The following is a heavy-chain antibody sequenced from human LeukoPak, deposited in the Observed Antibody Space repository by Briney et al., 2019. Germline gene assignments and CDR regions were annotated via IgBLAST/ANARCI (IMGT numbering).Heavy chain of an antibody. CDR3: AKSGDTPIVGATKRPFDY. CDR1: GFTFSSYA. J-gene: IGHJ4*02. CDR2: ISGSGGST. Sequence: GGSLRLSCAASGFTFSSYAMSWVRQAPGKGLEWVSAISGSGGSTYYADSVKGRFTTSRDNSKNTLYLQMNSLRAEDTAVYYCAKSGDTPIVGATKRPFDYWGQGTLVTVSS. V-gene: IGHV3-23*01. D-gene: IGHD1-26*01.